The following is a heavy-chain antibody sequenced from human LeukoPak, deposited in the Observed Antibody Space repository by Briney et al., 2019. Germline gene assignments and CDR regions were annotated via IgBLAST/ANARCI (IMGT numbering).Heavy chain of an antibody. Sequence: GGSLRLSCAASGFTFSSYAMSWVRQAPGKGLEWVSAISGSGGSTYYADSVKGRFTISRDNSKNTLYLQMNSQRAEDTAVYYCAKGEYYYGSGSLYYFDYWGQGTLVTVSS. V-gene: IGHV3-23*01. J-gene: IGHJ4*02. D-gene: IGHD3-10*01. CDR3: AKGEYYYGSGSLYYFDY. CDR2: ISGSGGST. CDR1: GFTFSSYA.